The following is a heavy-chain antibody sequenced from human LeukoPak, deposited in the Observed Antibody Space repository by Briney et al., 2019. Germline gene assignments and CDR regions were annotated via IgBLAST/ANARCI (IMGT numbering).Heavy chain of an antibody. Sequence: SGTLSLTCTGSGGTISSYYWSWIRQPPGKGLEWIGYIYYRGSANYNPSLKSRVTISVDTSKNQFSLKLSSVTAADTAVYYCASSYYDSSGYYRSGAFDIWGQGTMVTVSS. D-gene: IGHD3-22*01. CDR2: IYYRGSA. V-gene: IGHV4-59*01. J-gene: IGHJ3*02. CDR1: GGTISSYY. CDR3: ASSYYDSSGYYRSGAFDI.